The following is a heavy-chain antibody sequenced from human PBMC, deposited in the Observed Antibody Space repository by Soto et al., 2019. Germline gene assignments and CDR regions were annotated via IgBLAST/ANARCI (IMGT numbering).Heavy chain of an antibody. V-gene: IGHV4-34*01. J-gene: IGHJ4*02. CDR1: GFTFSGYY. CDR2: INHSGST. CDR3: ARLDDYGDYVDY. D-gene: IGHD4-17*01. Sequence: PGGSLRLSCAASGFTFSGYYWSWIRQPPGKGLEWIGEINHSGSTNYNPSLKSRVTISVDTSKNQFSLKMSSVTAADTAVYYCARLDDYGDYVDYWGQGTLVTVSS.